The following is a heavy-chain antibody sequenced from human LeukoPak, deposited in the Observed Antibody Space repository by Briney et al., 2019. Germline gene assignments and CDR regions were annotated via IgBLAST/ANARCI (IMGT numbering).Heavy chain of an antibody. V-gene: IGHV4-4*07. Sequence: PSETLSLTCTVSGGSISSYYWSWIRQPAGKGLEWIGRIYTSGSTNYNPSLKSRVTMSVDTSKNQFSLKLSSVTAADAAVYYCAGHHPRNTVDFWGQGTLVTVSS. CDR2: IYTSGST. D-gene: IGHD2-8*02. CDR3: AGHHPRNTVDF. J-gene: IGHJ4*02. CDR1: GGSISSYY.